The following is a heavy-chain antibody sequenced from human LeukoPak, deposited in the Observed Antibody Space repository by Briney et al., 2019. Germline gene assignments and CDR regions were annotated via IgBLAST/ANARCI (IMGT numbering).Heavy chain of an antibody. CDR2: INHSGST. CDR3: ARNSITGTTLGVFDI. CDR1: GGSFSGYY. D-gene: IGHD1-7*01. Sequence: PSETLSLTCAVYGGSFSGYYWSWIRQPPGKGLEWIGEINHSGSTNYNASLKSRVTISVDRSKNQFSLKLSSVTAADTAVYYCARNSITGTTLGVFDIWGQGTMVTVSS. V-gene: IGHV4-34*01. J-gene: IGHJ3*02.